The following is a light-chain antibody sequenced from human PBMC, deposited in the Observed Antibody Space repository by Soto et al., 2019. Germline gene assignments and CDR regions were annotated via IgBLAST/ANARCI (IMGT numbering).Light chain of an antibody. J-gene: IGKJ1*01. CDR2: AAS. CDR1: QGISSY. Sequence: VIWMTQSPSLLSASTGDRVTISCRVSQGISSYLAWYQQKPGKAPELLIYAASTLQIGVPSRFSGSGSGTDFTLTISCLQSEDFATYYCHQYYSFPWTFGQGTKVEIK. CDR3: HQYYSFPWT. V-gene: IGKV1D-8*01.